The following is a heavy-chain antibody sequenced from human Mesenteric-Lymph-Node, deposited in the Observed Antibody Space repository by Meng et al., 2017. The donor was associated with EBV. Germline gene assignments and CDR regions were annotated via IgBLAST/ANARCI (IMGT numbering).Heavy chain of an antibody. V-gene: IGHV4-34*01. CDR3: ARGFLSFVRVFDY. CDR2: INHSGST. CDR1: GGSFSGYY. D-gene: IGHD2/OR15-2a*01. Sequence: VQLQQWGAGSLKSSETLSLTCAVYGGSFSGYYWSWIRQPPGKGLEWIGEINHSGSTNYNPSLKSRVTISVDTSKNQFSLKLSSVTAADTAVYYCARGFLSFVRVFDYWGQGTLVTVTS. J-gene: IGHJ4*02.